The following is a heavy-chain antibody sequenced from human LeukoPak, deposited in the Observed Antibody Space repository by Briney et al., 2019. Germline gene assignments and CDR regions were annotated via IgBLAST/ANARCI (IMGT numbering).Heavy chain of an antibody. V-gene: IGHV4-34*01. D-gene: IGHD6-13*01. CDR2: INHSGST. Sequence: SETLSLTCAVYGGSFSGYYWSWIRQPPGKGLEWIGEINHSGSTNYKPSLKSRVTISVDTSKSQFSLKLSSVTAADTAVYYCARGQGSSSWYRYWGQGTLVTVSS. CDR1: GGSFSGYY. J-gene: IGHJ4*02. CDR3: ARGQGSSSWYRY.